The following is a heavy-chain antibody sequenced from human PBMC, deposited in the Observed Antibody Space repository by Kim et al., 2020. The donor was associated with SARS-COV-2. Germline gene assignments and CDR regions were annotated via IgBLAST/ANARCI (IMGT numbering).Heavy chain of an antibody. V-gene: IGHV4-34*01. Sequence: SETLSLTCAVYGGSFSGYYWSWIRQPPGKGLEWIGEINHSGSTNYNPSLKSRVTISVDTSKNQFSLKLSSVTAADTAVYYCARGRDRSRLYYYYYMDVWGKGTTVTVSS. CDR3: ARGRDRSRLYYYYYMDV. J-gene: IGHJ6*03. CDR1: GGSFSGYY. CDR2: INHSGST. D-gene: IGHD3-22*01.